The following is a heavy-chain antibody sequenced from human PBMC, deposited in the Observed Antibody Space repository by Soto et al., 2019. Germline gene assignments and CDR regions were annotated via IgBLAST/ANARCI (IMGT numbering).Heavy chain of an antibody. CDR3: AREASGVEAAADYWFDP. D-gene: IGHD6-13*01. Sequence: PGGSLRLSCAASGFTFSSYGMHWVRQAPGKGLEWVAVIWYDGSNKYYADSVKGRFTISRDNSKNTLYLQMNSLRAEDTAVYYCAREASGVEAAADYWFDPWGQGTLVTVSS. V-gene: IGHV3-33*01. CDR2: IWYDGSNK. CDR1: GFTFSSYG. J-gene: IGHJ5*02.